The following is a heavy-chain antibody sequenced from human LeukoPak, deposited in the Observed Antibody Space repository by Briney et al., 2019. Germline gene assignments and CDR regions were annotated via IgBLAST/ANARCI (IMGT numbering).Heavy chain of an antibody. CDR3: VKNQVYDNNGLR. Sequence: GGSLRLSCAASGFTFSNHDMTWVRQAPRKGLEWVSSIRPNGGTTFYANSVKGRFTISRDNSKNTLYLQLNSLRAEDAAVYYCVKNQVYDNNGLRWGQGTLVTVSS. CDR2: IRPNGGTT. CDR1: GFTFSNHD. D-gene: IGHD2-8*01. J-gene: IGHJ4*02. V-gene: IGHV3-23*01.